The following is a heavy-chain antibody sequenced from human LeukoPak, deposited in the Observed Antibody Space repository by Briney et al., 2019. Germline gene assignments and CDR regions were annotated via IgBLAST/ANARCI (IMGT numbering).Heavy chain of an antibody. CDR1: GYSFTNYW. CDR2: IYPGDSNI. Sequence: GESLKISCKGSGYSFTNYWIGWVRQMPGKGLECMGIIYPGDSNIRYSPSFQGQVTISADKSISTAYLQWNSLRASDTAMYYCARREGSGNYLIDYWGQGTLVTVSS. V-gene: IGHV5-51*01. D-gene: IGHD3-10*01. J-gene: IGHJ4*02. CDR3: ARREGSGNYLIDY.